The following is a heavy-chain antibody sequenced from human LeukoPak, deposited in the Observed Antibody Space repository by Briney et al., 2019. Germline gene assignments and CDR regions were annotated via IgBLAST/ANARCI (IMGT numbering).Heavy chain of an antibody. J-gene: IGHJ5*02. Sequence: ASVKVSCKAFGYTFTSYDINWERQATGQGLEWVGWMNPNSGNTGYAQKFQGRVTMTTNTSMSTAYMDLSSLRSEDTAVYYCARGSLISQYSGGRYWFDTWGQGTLVAVSS. CDR3: ARGSLISQYSGGRYWFDT. CDR1: GYTFTSYD. D-gene: IGHD2-21*01. CDR2: MNPNSGNT. V-gene: IGHV1-8*01.